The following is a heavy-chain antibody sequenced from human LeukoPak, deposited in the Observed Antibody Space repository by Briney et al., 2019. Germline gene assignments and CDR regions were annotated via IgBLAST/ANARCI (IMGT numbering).Heavy chain of an antibody. CDR1: GFTFTSYA. V-gene: IGHV3-23*01. J-gene: IGHJ4*02. Sequence: GGSLRLSCAASGFTFTSYAMSWVRQAPGKGLEWVSAIRGGGGGTYYADSVKGRFTISRDNSKNTLYLQMNSLRAEDTAVYYCAKVADLVVAHYYFDYWGQGTLVTVSS. CDR3: AKVADLVVAHYYFDY. D-gene: IGHD2-15*01. CDR2: IRGGGGGT.